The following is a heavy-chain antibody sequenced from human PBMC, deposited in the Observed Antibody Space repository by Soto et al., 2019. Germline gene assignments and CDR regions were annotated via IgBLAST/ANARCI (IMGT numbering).Heavy chain of an antibody. V-gene: IGHV1-46*03. CDR3: ARAKPSSGCLDY. Sequence: ASVKVSCKASGYTFTNYYMHWVRLAPGQGVEWMGIINPSGGSTSYAQKFQGRVTLTRDTSTSTVYMELSSLGSEDTAVYYGARAKPSSGCLDYWGLGTLVTVSS. CDR1: GYTFTNYY. J-gene: IGHJ4*02. CDR2: INPSGGST. D-gene: IGHD6-19*01.